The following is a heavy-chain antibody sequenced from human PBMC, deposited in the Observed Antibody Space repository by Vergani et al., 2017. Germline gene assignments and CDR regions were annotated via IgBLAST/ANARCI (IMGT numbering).Heavy chain of an antibody. D-gene: IGHD3-3*01. J-gene: IGHJ4*02. V-gene: IGHV3-30*01. CDR1: GFTFSSYA. CDR3: ARGFGYDFWSGYWGFDY. CDR2: ISYDGSNK. Sequence: VQLVESGGGLVQPGRSLRLSCAASGFTFSSYAMHWVRQAPGKGLEWVAVISYDGSNKYYADSVKGRFTISRDNSKNTLYLQMNSLRAEDTAVYYCARGFGYDFWSGYWGFDYWGQGTLVTVSS.